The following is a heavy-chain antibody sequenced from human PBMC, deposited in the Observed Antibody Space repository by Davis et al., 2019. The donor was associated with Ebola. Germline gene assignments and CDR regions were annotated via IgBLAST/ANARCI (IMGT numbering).Heavy chain of an antibody. J-gene: IGHJ4*02. CDR3: AKAPWVGHSSSDY. Sequence: GESLKISCAASGFTFSSYSMNWVRQAPGKGLEWFSSISSSSSYIYYADSVKGRFTISRDNAKNSLYLKMNSLRAEDTAVYYCAKAPWVGHSSSDYWGQGTLVTVSS. D-gene: IGHD6-6*01. V-gene: IGHV3-21*01. CDR2: ISSSSSYI. CDR1: GFTFSSYS.